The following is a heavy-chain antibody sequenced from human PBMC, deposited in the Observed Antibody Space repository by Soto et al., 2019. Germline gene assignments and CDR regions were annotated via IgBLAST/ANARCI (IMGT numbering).Heavy chain of an antibody. CDR3: AREDTAPAGSYYFDY. CDR1: GYTFTSYG. V-gene: IGHV1-18*01. CDR2: ISAYNGNT. J-gene: IGHJ4*02. Sequence: ASVKVSCKASGYTFTSYGISWVRQAPGQGLEWMGWISAYNGNTNYAQKLQGRVTMTTDTSTSTAYMELRSLRSDDTAVYYCAREDTAPAGSYYFDYWGQGTLVTVSS. D-gene: IGHD5-18*01.